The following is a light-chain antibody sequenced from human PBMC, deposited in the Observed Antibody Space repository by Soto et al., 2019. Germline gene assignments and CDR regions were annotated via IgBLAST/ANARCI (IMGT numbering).Light chain of an antibody. Sequence: DIQMTPSLSSLSASVLYIVTITFRASQTPRTFLNWYQQKPGKAPKLLIYATSTLQSGVPSRFSGRDSGADFTLTINNLQPEDFATYYCQQPPYTFGPGTKVDN. CDR1: QTPRTF. V-gene: IGKV1-39*01. J-gene: IGKJ3*01. CDR3: QQPPYT. CDR2: ATS.